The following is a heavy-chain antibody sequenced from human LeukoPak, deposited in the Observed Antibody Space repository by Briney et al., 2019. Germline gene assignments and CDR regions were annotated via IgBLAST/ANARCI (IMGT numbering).Heavy chain of an antibody. CDR1: GASINSGGHY. V-gene: IGHV4-31*03. J-gene: IGHJ4*02. CDR3: AGVAIAAGGTGIDS. CDR2: VYYYSGST. D-gene: IGHD6-13*01. Sequence: PSETLSLTCTVSGASINSGGHYWSWIRQHPEKGLEWIGYVYYYSGSTYYNPSLKSRVTISVNTSKNQFSLSLTSVTAADTAVYYCAGVAIAAGGTGIDSWGQGTLVTVSS.